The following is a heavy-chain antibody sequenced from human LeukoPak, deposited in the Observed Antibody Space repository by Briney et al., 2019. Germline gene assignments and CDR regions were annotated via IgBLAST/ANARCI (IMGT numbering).Heavy chain of an antibody. D-gene: IGHD3-3*01. CDR2: IRYDGSKK. J-gene: IGHJ6*03. Sequence: GGSLRLSCAASGFTFSSSGMHWVRQAPGKGLEWVAFIRYDGSKKYYADSVKGRFTFSRDNSKNTLYLQMNSLRAEDTAVYYCAREPSSRMYYDFWSGYLSGVPDYYYYYMDVWGKGTTVTVSS. CDR1: GFTFSSSG. V-gene: IGHV3-30*02. CDR3: AREPSSRMYYDFWSGYLSGVPDYYYYYMDV.